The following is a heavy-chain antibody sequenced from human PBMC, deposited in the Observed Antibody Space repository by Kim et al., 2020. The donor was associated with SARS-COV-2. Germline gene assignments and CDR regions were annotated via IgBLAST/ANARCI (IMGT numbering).Heavy chain of an antibody. V-gene: IGHV4-59*13. CDR1: GGSISNYY. D-gene: IGHD2-2*01. Sequence: SETLSLTCTVSGGSISNYYWNWIRQPPGKELEWMGYIFYSGTTNYNPSLTSRVTISLDTSKNQFSLKLTSMTAADTAVYFCARGGTNQLAQVWGQGTLVT. J-gene: IGHJ4*02. CDR2: IFYSGTT. CDR3: ARGGTNQLAQV.